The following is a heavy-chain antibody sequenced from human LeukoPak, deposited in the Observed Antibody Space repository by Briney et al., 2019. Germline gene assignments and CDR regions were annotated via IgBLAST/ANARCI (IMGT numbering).Heavy chain of an antibody. D-gene: IGHD1-1*01. J-gene: IGHJ6*03. CDR2: IYYSGST. CDR1: GGSISSYY. V-gene: IGHV4-59*06. Sequence: NTSETLSLTCTVSGGSISSYYWSWIRQHPGKGLEWIGYIYYSGSTYYNPSLKSRVTISVVTSKNQFSLKLSSVTAADTAVYYCARGVQLELYYYYYYMDVWGKGTTVTVSS. CDR3: ARGVQLELYYYYYYMDV.